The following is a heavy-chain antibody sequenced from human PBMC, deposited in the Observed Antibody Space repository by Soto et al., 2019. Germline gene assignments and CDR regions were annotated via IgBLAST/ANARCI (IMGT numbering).Heavy chain of an antibody. CDR3: ARGRRDYYYGMAV. CDR2: IIPIFGTA. Sequence: SVKVSCKASGGTFSSYAISWARQAPGQGLEWMGGIIPIFGTANYAQKFQGRVTITADESTSTAYMELSSLRSEDTAVYYCARGRRDYYYGMAVWGQGTTVTVSS. CDR1: GGTFSSYA. J-gene: IGHJ6*02. V-gene: IGHV1-69*13.